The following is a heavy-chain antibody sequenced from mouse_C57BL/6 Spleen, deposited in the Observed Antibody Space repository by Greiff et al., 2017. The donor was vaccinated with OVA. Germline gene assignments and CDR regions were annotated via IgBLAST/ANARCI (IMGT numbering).Heavy chain of an antibody. CDR1: GYSFTGYY. D-gene: IGHD1-1*01. Sequence: EVQLQQSGPELVKPGASVKISCKASGYSFTGYYMNWVKQSPEKSLEWIGEINPSTGGTTYNQKFKAKATLTVDKSSSTAYMQLKSLTSEDSAVYYCARLPGSSRGNYWGQGTTLTVSS. CDR2: INPSTGGT. CDR3: ARLPGSSRGNY. J-gene: IGHJ2*01. V-gene: IGHV1-42*01.